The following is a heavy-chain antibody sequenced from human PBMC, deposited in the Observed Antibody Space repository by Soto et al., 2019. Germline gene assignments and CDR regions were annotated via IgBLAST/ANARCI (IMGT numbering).Heavy chain of an antibody. Sequence: GGSLRLSCAASGFTVSSNYMSWVRQAPGKGLEWVSVIYSGGSTYYADSVKGRFTISRDNSKNTLYLQMNSLRAEDTAVYYCARDNSLFWSGPHYYYYYGMDVWGQGTTVTVSS. D-gene: IGHD3-3*01. V-gene: IGHV3-53*01. CDR3: ARDNSLFWSGPHYYYYYGMDV. J-gene: IGHJ6*02. CDR2: IYSGGST. CDR1: GFTVSSNY.